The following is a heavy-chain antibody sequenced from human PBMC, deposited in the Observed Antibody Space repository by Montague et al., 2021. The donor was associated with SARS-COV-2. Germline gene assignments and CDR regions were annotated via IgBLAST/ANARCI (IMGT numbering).Heavy chain of an antibody. V-gene: IGHV3-53*01. Sequence: SLRLSRAVSGLTVSDNYMSWVRLAPGRGPEWVSVIYPAGNTFYADSVKGRFTISRDKSKNTLSLQMDSLRGDDTAVYYCARSQMLYGDFDYWGQGILATVSS. CDR2: IYPAGNT. CDR3: ARSQMLYGDFDY. D-gene: IGHD2-8*01. J-gene: IGHJ4*02. CDR1: GLTVSDNY.